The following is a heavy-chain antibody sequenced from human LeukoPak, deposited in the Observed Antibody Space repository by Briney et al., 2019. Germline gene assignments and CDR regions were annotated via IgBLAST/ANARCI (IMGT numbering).Heavy chain of an antibody. CDR1: GVSISSSSYY. CDR3: ATMVRGVISKPSYYYYYMDV. D-gene: IGHD3-10*01. Sequence: PPETLSLTCTVSGVSISSSSYYWGWIRHPPGKGLEWIWSIYYSGSTYYNPSLKSRVPISLDTSKNQLSLKLSSVTAADKAVYYCATMVRGVISKPSYYYYYMDVWGKGTTVTISS. J-gene: IGHJ6*03. CDR2: IYYSGST. V-gene: IGHV4-39*07.